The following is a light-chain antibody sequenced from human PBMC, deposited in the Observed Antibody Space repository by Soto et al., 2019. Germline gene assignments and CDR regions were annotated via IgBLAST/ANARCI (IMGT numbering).Light chain of an antibody. J-gene: IGLJ2*01. Sequence: QSALTQPASVSGSPGQSITISCTGTSSDVGSYNLVSWYQQHPGKAPKLMIYEGSKRPSGVSNRFSGSKSDNTASLTISGLQAEDEADYYCCSYAGSYVVFGGGTKLTVL. CDR1: SSDVGSYNL. CDR2: EGS. CDR3: CSYAGSYVV. V-gene: IGLV2-23*01.